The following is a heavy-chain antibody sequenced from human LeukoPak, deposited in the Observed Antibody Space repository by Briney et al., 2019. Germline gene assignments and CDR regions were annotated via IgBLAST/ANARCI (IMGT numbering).Heavy chain of an antibody. V-gene: IGHV1-69*13. D-gene: IGHD3-3*01. Sequence: GASVKVPCKASGGTFSSYAISWVRQAPGQGLEWMGGIIPIFGTANYAQKFQGRVTITADESTSTAYMELSSLRSEDTAVYYCARRGFWSGPDAFDIWGQGTMVTVSS. CDR1: GGTFSSYA. CDR2: IIPIFGTA. CDR3: ARRGFWSGPDAFDI. J-gene: IGHJ3*02.